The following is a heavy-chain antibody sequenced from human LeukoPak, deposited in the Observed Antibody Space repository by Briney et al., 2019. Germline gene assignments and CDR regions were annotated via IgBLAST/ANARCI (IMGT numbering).Heavy chain of an antibody. CDR2: MNPNSGNT. D-gene: IGHD3-9*01. V-gene: IGHV1-8*01. CDR1: GYTFTSYD. J-gene: IGHJ6*02. Sequence: ASVKVSCKASGYTFTSYDINWVRQATGQGLEWMGWMNPNSGNTGYAQKFQGRVTMTRNTSISTAYMELSSLRSEDTAVYYCARGYDTTNNYYYYGMDAWGQGTTVTVSS. CDR3: ARGYDTTNNYYYYGMDA.